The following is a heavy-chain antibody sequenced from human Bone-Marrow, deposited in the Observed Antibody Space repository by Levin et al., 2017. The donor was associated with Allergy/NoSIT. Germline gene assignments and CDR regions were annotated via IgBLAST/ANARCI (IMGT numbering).Heavy chain of an antibody. CDR1: GFTFSSYG. J-gene: IGHJ6*02. V-gene: IGHV3-33*01. D-gene: IGHD3-3*01. Sequence: GGSLRLSCAASGFTFSSYGMHWVRQAPGKGLEWVAVIWYDGSNKYYADSVKGRFTISRDNSKNTLYLQMNSLRAEDTAVYYCARDRSGYSHYYYYGMDVWGQGTTVTVSS. CDR3: ARDRSGYSHYYYYGMDV. CDR2: IWYDGSNK.